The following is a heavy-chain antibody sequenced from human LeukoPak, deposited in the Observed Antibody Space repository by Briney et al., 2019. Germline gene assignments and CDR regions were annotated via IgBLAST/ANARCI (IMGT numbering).Heavy chain of an antibody. CDR2: ISTSGGST. CDR1: GFTFSSYA. Sequence: PGGSLRLSCEASGFTFSSYAMSWVRQAPGKGLEWVSAISTSGGSTYYADSVKGRFTISRDNSKNTQYLQMNSLRAEDTAVYYCLGYCSGGSCYSGGYWGQGTLVTVSS. CDR3: LGYCSGGSCYSGGY. D-gene: IGHD2-15*01. J-gene: IGHJ4*02. V-gene: IGHV3-23*01.